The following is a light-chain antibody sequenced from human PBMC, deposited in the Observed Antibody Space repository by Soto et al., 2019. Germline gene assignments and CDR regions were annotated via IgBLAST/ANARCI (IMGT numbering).Light chain of an antibody. CDR1: QSVSSTY. J-gene: IGKJ2*01. CDR3: QYQGGSPRYT. V-gene: IGKV3-20*01. CDR2: GAS. Sequence: EIVLTQSPDTLSLSPGARATLSCRAGQSVSSTYLAWYQQKPGQAPRLLIYGASTRATGIPDRFSGTGSGTEFTLTINRLEPEDSAVYYCQYQGGSPRYTFGQGTKVDIK.